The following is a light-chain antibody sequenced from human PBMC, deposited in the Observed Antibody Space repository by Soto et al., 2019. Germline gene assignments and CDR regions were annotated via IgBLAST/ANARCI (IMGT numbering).Light chain of an antibody. CDR2: GAS. Sequence: DIQMTQSPSPLSASVGGRFTITCRASQSVGTWVAWYQQKPGKAPKLLIYGASNLESGVPSRFSGSGSGTEFTLTISSLQPEDFATYYCQQANSYPWTFGQGTKVDIK. CDR3: QQANSYPWT. CDR1: QSVGTW. V-gene: IGKV1-5*01. J-gene: IGKJ1*01.